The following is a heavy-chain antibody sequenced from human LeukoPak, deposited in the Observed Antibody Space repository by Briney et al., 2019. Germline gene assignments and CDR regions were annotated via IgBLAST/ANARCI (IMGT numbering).Heavy chain of an antibody. J-gene: IGHJ5*02. Sequence: PSETLSLTCTVSGGSISSYYWSWIRQPAGKGLEWIGRIYTSGSTNYNPSLKSRVTMSVDPSKNQFSLKVTSMTAADTAIYYCARDRGTNCSGGRCYGNWFDPWGLGTLVTVSS. D-gene: IGHD2-15*01. CDR3: ARDRGTNCSGGRCYGNWFDP. CDR1: GGSISSYY. V-gene: IGHV4-4*07. CDR2: IYTSGST.